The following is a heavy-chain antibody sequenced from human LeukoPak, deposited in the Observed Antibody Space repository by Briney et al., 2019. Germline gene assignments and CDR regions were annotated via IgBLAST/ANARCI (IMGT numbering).Heavy chain of an antibody. CDR3: ARAGYGDYDY. Sequence: GGSLRLSCAASAFTFSSYSMNWVSQAPGKGLEWVSSISSSSSYIYYADSVKGRFTISRDNAKNSLYLQMNSLRAEDTAVYYCARAGYGDYDYWGQGTLVTVSS. CDR1: AFTFSSYS. V-gene: IGHV3-21*01. D-gene: IGHD4-17*01. CDR2: ISSSSSYI. J-gene: IGHJ4*02.